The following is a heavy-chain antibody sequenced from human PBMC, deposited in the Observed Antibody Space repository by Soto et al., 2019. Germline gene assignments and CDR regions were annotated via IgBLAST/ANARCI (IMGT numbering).Heavy chain of an antibody. CDR2: TSGSGDTT. CDR1: GFTFTSYA. V-gene: IGHV3-23*01. D-gene: IGHD5-12*01. Sequence: LRLSCEASGFTFTSYAMSWVRQAPGKGLEWVSATSGSGDTTCYADSVKGRFTISRDNSEKRLYLQMNSLRAEDTAVYYCAKMVHGGYVSYFDSWGQGTLVTVSS. J-gene: IGHJ4*02. CDR3: AKMVHGGYVSYFDS.